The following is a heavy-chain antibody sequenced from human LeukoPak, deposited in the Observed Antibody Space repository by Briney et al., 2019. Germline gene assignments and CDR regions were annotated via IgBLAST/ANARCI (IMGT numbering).Heavy chain of an antibody. CDR2: ISDSSDRT. V-gene: IGHV3-23*01. CDR1: GFTFTSYA. J-gene: IGHJ6*02. CDR3: ALCRLPFYGMDV. D-gene: IGHD2-2*01. Sequence: PGGSLRLSCAASGFTFTSYAMSWVRQAPGKGLEWVSTISDSSDRTYYADSVKGRFTISRDNSKNTLYLQMNSLRVEDTAVYSCALCRLPFYGMDVWGQGTTVTVSS.